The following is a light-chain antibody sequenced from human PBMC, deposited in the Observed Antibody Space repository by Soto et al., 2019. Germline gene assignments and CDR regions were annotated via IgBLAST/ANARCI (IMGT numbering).Light chain of an antibody. CDR3: TSYVGSNIWV. V-gene: IGLV2-8*01. CDR2: EVS. J-gene: IGLJ3*02. CDR1: SSDVGAYKY. Sequence: QSALTQPPSASGSPGQSVTISCTGTSSDVGAYKYVSWYQQYPGKAPKLMIYEVSKRPSGVPDRFSGSKSGNTASLTVSGLQAEHEADNYSTSYVGSNIWVFGGGTKLTVL.